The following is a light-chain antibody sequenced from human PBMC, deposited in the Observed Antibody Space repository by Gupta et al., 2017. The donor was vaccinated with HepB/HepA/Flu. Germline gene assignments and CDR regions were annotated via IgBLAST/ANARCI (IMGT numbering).Light chain of an antibody. J-gene: IGKJ4*01. CDR3: QQVLSSPWT. Sequence: DLQLTQSPSVLSASVGDRVIITCRSSQDIGDYLAWYQQKPGRAPKLLIYLATTLQSGVPSRFSGSGSGTEFTLTVTGLQPEDFGTYYCQQVLSSPWTFGGGTKVEIK. V-gene: IGKV1-9*01. CDR2: LAT. CDR1: QDIGDY.